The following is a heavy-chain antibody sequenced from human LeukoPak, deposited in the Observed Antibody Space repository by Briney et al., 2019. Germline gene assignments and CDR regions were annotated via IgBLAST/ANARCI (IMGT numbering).Heavy chain of an antibody. J-gene: IGHJ4*02. D-gene: IGHD2-2*01. CDR1: VFTFSSYA. CDR3: AKGRPLSKPAAIGYYFDY. CDR2: ISGSGGST. Sequence: GGSLRLSCAASVFTFSSYAMSWVRQAPGKGLEWVSAISGSGGSTYHADSVKGRFTISRDNSKNTLYLQMNSLRAEDTAVYYCAKGRPLSKPAAIGYYFDYWGQGTLVTVSS. V-gene: IGHV3-23*01.